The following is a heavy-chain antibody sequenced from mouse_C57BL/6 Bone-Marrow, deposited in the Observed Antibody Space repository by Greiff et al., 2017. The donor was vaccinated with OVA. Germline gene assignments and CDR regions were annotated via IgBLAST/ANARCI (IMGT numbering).Heavy chain of an antibody. D-gene: IGHD2-12*01. CDR1: GYTFTNYW. CDR3: ARGTYYNAMDD. Sequence: QVQLQQSGAELVRPGTSVKMSCKASGYTFTNYWIGWAKQRPGHGLEWIGDIYPGGGYTNYNEKFKGKATLTADKSSSTAYMQFSSLTSEDSAIYYCARGTYYNAMDDWGQGTSVTVSS. J-gene: IGHJ4*01. V-gene: IGHV1-63*01. CDR2: IYPGGGYT.